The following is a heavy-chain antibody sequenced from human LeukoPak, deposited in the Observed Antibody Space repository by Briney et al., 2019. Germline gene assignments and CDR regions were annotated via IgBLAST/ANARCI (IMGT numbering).Heavy chain of an antibody. CDR3: ATQYYDILTGYYGGAFDI. Sequence: SETLSLTCTVSGGSISNYYWSWIRQPPGKGLEWIGEINHSGSTNYNPSLKSRVTISVDTSKNQFSLKLSSVTAADTAVYYCATQYYDILTGYYGGAFDIWGQGTMVTVSS. CDR1: GGSISNYY. V-gene: IGHV4-34*01. CDR2: INHSGST. J-gene: IGHJ3*02. D-gene: IGHD3-9*01.